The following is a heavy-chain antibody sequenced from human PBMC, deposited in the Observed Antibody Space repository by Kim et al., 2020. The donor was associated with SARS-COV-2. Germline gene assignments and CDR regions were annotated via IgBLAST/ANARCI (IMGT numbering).Heavy chain of an antibody. D-gene: IGHD1-26*01. CDR3: ARGGLGATAFDY. Sequence: NYNPYLKSRVTISVDTSKNQFSLKLSSVTAADTAVYYCARGGLGATAFDYWGQGTLVTVSS. J-gene: IGHJ4*02. V-gene: IGHV4-59*09.